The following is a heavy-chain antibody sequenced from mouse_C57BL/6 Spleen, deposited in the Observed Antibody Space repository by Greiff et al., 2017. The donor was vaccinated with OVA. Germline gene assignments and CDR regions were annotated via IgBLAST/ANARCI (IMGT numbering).Heavy chain of an antibody. V-gene: IGHV1-9*01. CDR3: ARSLTYYAMDD. CDR2: ILPGSGST. J-gene: IGHJ4*01. CDR1: GYTFPGYW. Sequence: VQLQQSGAELMQPGASVKLSCKATGYTFPGYWIEWVKPRPRHGLEWIGEILPGSGSTNYHEKFKGKATFTADTSSNTAYMQLSSLTTEDSAIYYCARSLTYYAMDDGGQGTSVTVSS. D-gene: IGHD4-1*01.